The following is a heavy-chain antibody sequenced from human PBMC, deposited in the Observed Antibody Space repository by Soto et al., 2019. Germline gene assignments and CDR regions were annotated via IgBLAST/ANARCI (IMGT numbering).Heavy chain of an antibody. J-gene: IGHJ4*02. CDR2: VYNSGTT. CDR1: GASINTRTYF. Sequence: QLHLQESGPGLVRPSETLTLTCTVSGASINTRTYFWGWIRQAPGRGLDWIGNVYNSGTTHYNPSLRSRVSISIDTSENQFSLQLSSVTAADTAVYFCARFSGAGFEYWGQGTLVTVSS. V-gene: IGHV4-39*01. D-gene: IGHD1-26*01. CDR3: ARFSGAGFEY.